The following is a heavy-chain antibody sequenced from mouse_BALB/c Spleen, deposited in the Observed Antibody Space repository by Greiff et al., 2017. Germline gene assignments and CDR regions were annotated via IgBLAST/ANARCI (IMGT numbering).Heavy chain of an antibody. CDR1: GFTFSSFG. Sequence: EVKLVESGGGLVQPGGSRKLSCAASGFTFSSFGMHWVRQAPEKGLEWVAYISSGSSTIYYADTVKGRFTISRDNPKNTLFLQMTSLRSEDTAMYYCARSGYYGYLAWFAYWGQGTLVTVSA. D-gene: IGHD1-2*01. J-gene: IGHJ3*01. V-gene: IGHV5-17*02. CDR3: ARSGYYGYLAWFAY. CDR2: ISSGSSTI.